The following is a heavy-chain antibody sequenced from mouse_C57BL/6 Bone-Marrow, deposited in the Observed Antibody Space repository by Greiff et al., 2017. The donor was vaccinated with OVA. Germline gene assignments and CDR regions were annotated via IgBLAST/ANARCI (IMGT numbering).Heavy chain of an antibody. CDR3: ARDKGYDSAWFAY. V-gene: IGHV5-4*01. CDR1: GFTFSSYA. J-gene: IGHJ3*01. CDR2: ISDGGSYT. D-gene: IGHD3-1*01. Sequence: EVQVVESGGGLVKPGGSLKLSCAASGFTFSSYAMSWVRQTPEKRLEWVATISDGGSYTNYTDKVKGRSTISRDNATNNLYLQMSHLKSEDTAMYYGARDKGYDSAWFAYWGKGTLVTVSA.